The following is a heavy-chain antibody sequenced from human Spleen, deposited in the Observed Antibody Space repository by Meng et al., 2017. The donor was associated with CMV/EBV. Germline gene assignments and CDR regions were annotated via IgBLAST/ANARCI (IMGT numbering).Heavy chain of an antibody. Sequence: GESLKISCAASGFTFSSYGMHWVRQAPGKGLEWVAFIRYDGSNKYYADSVKGRFTISRDNSKNTLYLQMNSLRAEDTAVYYCAKDSIGSGSSYSMDVWGQGTTVTVSS. V-gene: IGHV3-30*02. CDR3: AKDSIGSGSSYSMDV. D-gene: IGHD3-10*01. CDR1: GFTFSSYG. CDR2: IRYDGSNK. J-gene: IGHJ6*02.